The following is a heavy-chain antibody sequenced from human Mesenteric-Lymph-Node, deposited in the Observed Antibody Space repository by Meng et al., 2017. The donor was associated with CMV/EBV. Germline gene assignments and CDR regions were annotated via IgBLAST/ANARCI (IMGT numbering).Heavy chain of an antibody. CDR2: INSDGSST. J-gene: IGHJ6*02. V-gene: IGHV3-74*01. CDR3: ARESWGVYYYYGMDV. Sequence: GESLKISCAASGFTFSSYWMHWVRQAPGKGLVWVSRINSDGSSTSYAGSVKGRFTISRDNAKNTLYLQMNSLRAEDTAVYYCARESWGVYYYYGMDVWGQGTTVTVSS. D-gene: IGHD3-10*01. CDR1: GFTFSSYW.